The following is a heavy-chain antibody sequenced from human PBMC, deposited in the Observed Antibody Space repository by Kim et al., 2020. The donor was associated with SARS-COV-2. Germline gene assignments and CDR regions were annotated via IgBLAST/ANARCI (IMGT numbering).Heavy chain of an antibody. V-gene: IGHV1-18*01. J-gene: IGHJ4*02. CDR2: NT. D-gene: IGHD3-10*01. Sequence: NTNYPQELQGRVTLTTDTYTSTAYMELRSLRSDDTAVYYCARDLFSGEIDYWGQGTLVTVSS. CDR3: ARDLFSGEIDY.